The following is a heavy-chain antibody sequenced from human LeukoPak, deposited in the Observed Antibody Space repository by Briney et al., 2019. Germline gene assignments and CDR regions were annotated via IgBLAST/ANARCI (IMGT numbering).Heavy chain of an antibody. CDR1: GGSISSYY. Sequence: SETLSLTCTVSGGSISSYYWSWIRQPPGKGLEWIGYVYYSGRTNYNPSLKSRVTISVDTSKNQFSLKLSSVTAADTAVYYCARTFSESYYYYGMVVWGQGTTVTVSS. J-gene: IGHJ6*02. CDR2: VYYSGRT. V-gene: IGHV4-59*01. D-gene: IGHD1-26*01. CDR3: ARTFSESYYYYGMVV.